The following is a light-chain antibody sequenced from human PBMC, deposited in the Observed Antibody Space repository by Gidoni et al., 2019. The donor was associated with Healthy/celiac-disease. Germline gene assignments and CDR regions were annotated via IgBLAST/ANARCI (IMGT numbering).Light chain of an antibody. J-gene: IGLJ3*02. V-gene: IGLV1-44*01. CDR2: SNN. CDR3: AAWDDSLNGSWV. CDR1: SSYIGSNT. Sequence: QSVLTQPPSASGTPGQRVTISCSGSSSYIGSNTVNWYQQLPGTAPKLLIYSNNQRPSGVPDRFSGSKSGTSASRAISGLQSEDEADYYCAAWDDSLNGSWVFGGGTKLTVL.